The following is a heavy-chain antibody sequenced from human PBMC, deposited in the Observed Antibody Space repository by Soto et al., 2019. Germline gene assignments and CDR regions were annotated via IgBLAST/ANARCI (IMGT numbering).Heavy chain of an antibody. CDR1: GFPFSSYA. D-gene: IGHD2-2*01. CDR2: ISGSGGST. V-gene: IGHV3-23*01. J-gene: IGHJ4*02. Sequence: GGSLRLSCAASGFPFSSYAMSWVRQAPGKGLEWVSAISGSGGSTYYADSVKGRFTISRDNSKNTLYLQMNSLRAEDTAVYYCAKANVVVVPAASYYFDYWGQGTLVTVSS. CDR3: AKANVVVVPAASYYFDY.